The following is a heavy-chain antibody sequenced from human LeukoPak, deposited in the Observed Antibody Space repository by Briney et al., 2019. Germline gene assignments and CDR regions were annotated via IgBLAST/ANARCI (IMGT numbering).Heavy chain of an antibody. Sequence: PGGSLRLSCVGSGFTFSNYWMSWVRQAPGKGLEWVANMKQDGSQQHYVDSVKGRSTISRDNSKNTLYLQMNSLRAEDTAVYYCARGTYYYDSSGYLSFDYWGQGTLVTVSS. CDR2: MKQDGSQQ. CDR1: GFTFSNYW. V-gene: IGHV3-7*01. J-gene: IGHJ4*02. CDR3: ARGTYYYDSSGYLSFDY. D-gene: IGHD3-22*01.